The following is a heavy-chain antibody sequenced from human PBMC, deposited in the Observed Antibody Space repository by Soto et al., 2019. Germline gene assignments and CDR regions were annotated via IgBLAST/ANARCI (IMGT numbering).Heavy chain of an antibody. Sequence: EVQLVESGGGLVQPGGSMRLSCATSGFTFSNYWMHWVRQVPGKGLMWVSRITPDGSYTSYADSVKGRFTISRDNAKNTLYRQMNGLRVEDTAIYYCARDLIIVDTPGDDFDYWGQGTLVAVSS. J-gene: IGHJ4*02. V-gene: IGHV3-74*01. D-gene: IGHD5-12*01. CDR1: GFTFSNYW. CDR3: ARDLIIVDTPGDDFDY. CDR2: ITPDGSYT.